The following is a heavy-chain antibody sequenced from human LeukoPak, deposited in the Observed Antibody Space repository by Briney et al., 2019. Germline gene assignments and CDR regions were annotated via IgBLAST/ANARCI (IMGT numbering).Heavy chain of an antibody. J-gene: IGHJ4*02. D-gene: IGHD2-21*01. CDR1: GVSVTSSNYY. CDR3: ARGFYSPAAFDY. CDR2: IYYSGST. V-gene: IGHV4-61*01. Sequence: SETLSLTCTVSGVSVTSSNYYWDWIRQPPGKGLEWIGYIYYSGSTNYNPSLKSRVTISVDTSKNQFSLKLSSVTAADTAVYYCARGFYSPAAFDYWGQGTLVTVSS.